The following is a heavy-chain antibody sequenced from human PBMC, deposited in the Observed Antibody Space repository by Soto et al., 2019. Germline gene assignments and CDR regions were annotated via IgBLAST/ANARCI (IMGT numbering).Heavy chain of an antibody. V-gene: IGHV3-33*03. D-gene: IGHD2-15*01. CDR3: ARQLAVPYAAYAMDV. CDR1: GFTFSSYG. CDR2: IWYNGSKK. Sequence: QVHLVESGGGVVQPGRSLRLSCAASGFTFSSYGMLWVRQAPGKGLEWVAVIWYNGSKKYYGESVKGRFTIFRDNSENTLYLKMSSLRAEDTAVYYCARQLAVPYAAYAMDVWGQGTTVTVSS. J-gene: IGHJ6*02.